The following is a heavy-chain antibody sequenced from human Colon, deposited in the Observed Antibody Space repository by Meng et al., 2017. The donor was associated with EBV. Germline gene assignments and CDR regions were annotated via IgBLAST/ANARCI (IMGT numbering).Heavy chain of an antibody. CDR3: TNLDY. CDR1: GYTFTTSA. Sequence: EVQLVESGGGFVPPWASLRLSCEASGYTFTTSAVHWVRQASGKGLEWVGRITTKASNYATAYVASVEGRFTVSRDDSTNTAYLRMNSLKTEDTAVYYCTNLDYWGQGSLVTVSS. V-gene: IGHV3-73*02. J-gene: IGHJ4*02. CDR2: ITTKASNYAT.